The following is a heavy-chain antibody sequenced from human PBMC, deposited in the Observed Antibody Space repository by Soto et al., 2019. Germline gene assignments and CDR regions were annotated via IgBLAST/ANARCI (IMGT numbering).Heavy chain of an antibody. D-gene: IGHD4-17*01. CDR2: SYSSGSA. CDR3: ARNYGGNVDY. J-gene: IGHJ4*02. CDR1: GGSISSYY. V-gene: IGHV4-59*08. Sequence: QVQLQESGPGLVRPSETLSLTCTVSGGSISSYYWSWIRQPPGKGLEWMGYSYSSGSANYTPSLKSRVTISVDTSQNQFSLKLSSATAADTAVYYCARNYGGNVDYWGQGTLVTVSS.